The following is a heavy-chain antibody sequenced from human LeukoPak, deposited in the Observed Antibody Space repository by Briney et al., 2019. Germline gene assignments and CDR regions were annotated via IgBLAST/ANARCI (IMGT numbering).Heavy chain of an antibody. CDR3: VRDRGGAGYNLGD. CDR2: ISDDGSVK. V-gene: IGHV3-30*03. CDR1: GFTVRTFG. Sequence: GGSLRLSCAASGFTVRTFGMHWVRQAPRKGPQWVAVISDDGSVKHYADSVKGRFTISSDNSRNTVSLQMNSLRTEDTAVYYCVRDRGGAGYNLGDWGQGTLVTVSS. D-gene: IGHD5-24*01. J-gene: IGHJ4*02.